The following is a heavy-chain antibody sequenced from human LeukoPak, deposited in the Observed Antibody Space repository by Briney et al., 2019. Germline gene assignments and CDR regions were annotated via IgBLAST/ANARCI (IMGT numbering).Heavy chain of an antibody. CDR3: ARDPTY. V-gene: IGHV4-59*01. CDR1: GDSINSYY. CDR2: IYYTGST. J-gene: IGHJ4*02. Sequence: SETLSLTCTVSGDSINSYYWTWIRQAPGKGLEWIGYIYYTGSTNYSPSLKSRVSTSIDPSKNQFSLKLTSVTAADTAVYYCARDPTYWGQGILVTVSS.